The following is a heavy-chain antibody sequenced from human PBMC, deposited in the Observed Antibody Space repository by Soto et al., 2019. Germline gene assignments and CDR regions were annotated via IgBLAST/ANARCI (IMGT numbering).Heavy chain of an antibody. CDR2: IYYSGST. CDR3: ARHLFYSSSWYSGYFDY. Sequence: SETLSLTCTVSGGSISSSSYYWGWIRQPPGKGLEWIGSIYYSGSTYYNPSLKSRVTISVDTSKNQFSLKLSSVTAADTAVHYCARHLFYSSSWYSGYFDYWGQGTLVTVSS. V-gene: IGHV4-39*01. CDR1: GGSISSSSYY. D-gene: IGHD6-13*01. J-gene: IGHJ4*02.